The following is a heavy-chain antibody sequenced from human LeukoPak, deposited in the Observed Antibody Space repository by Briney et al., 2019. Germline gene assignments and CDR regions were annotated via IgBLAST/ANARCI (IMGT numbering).Heavy chain of an antibody. Sequence: GGSLRLSCAASGFTFSGSAMHWVRQASGKGLEWVGRIRSKANSYATAYAASVKGRFTISRDDSKNTAYLQMNSLKTEDTAVYYCTRQQLVLDYWGQGTLVTVSS. J-gene: IGHJ4*02. V-gene: IGHV3-73*01. D-gene: IGHD6-13*01. CDR2: IRSKANSYAT. CDR3: TRQQLVLDY. CDR1: GFTFSGSA.